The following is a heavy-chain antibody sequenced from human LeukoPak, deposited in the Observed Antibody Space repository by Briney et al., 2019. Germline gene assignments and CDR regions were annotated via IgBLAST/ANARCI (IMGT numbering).Heavy chain of an antibody. CDR1: GGSISPLY. D-gene: IGHD3-10*01. Sequence: SETLSLTCTVSGGSISPLYWGWIRQPPGKGLEFIGYIYYSGTTNLNPSLRSRLTLSVDTSMNQFSLKLSSVTAADTAMYYCARGGVAAKYYFDYWGPGTLVTVSS. J-gene: IGHJ4*02. CDR3: ARGGVAAKYYFDY. CDR2: IYYSGTT. V-gene: IGHV4-59*11.